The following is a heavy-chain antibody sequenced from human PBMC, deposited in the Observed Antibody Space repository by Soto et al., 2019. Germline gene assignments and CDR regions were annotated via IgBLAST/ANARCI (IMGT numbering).Heavy chain of an antibody. J-gene: IGHJ5*02. CDR1: GYTFTSYG. CDR2: ISAYNGNT. V-gene: IGHV1-18*01. Sequence: QVQLVQSGAEVKKPGASVKVSCKASGYTFTSYGISWVRQAPGQGLEWMGWISAYNGNTNYAQKLQGRVTMTTDTSTSPAYMELRSLRSDHTAVYYCARDPPYSSGWYAGFDPWGQGTLVTVSS. D-gene: IGHD6-19*01. CDR3: ARDPPYSSGWYAGFDP.